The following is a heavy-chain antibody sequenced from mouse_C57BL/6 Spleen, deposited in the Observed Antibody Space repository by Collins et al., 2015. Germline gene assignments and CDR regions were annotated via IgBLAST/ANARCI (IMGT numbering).Heavy chain of an antibody. CDR3: NAPSIITTAKIAY. CDR2: IDPENGDT. V-gene: IGHV14-4*02. D-gene: IGHD1-2*01. J-gene: IGHJ3*01. Sequence: HGLEWIGWIDPENGDTEYAPKFQGKATMTADTSSNTAYLQLSSLTSEDTAVYYCNAPSIITTAKIAYWGQGTLVTVSA.